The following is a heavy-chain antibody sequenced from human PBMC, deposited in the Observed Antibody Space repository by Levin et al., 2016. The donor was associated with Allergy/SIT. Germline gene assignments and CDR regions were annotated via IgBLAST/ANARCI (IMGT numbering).Heavy chain of an antibody. V-gene: IGHV3-73*01. D-gene: IGHD4-17*01. J-gene: IGHJ4*02. Sequence: GESLKISCATSGFSFSDSHMHWVRQAPGKGLEWVGHIRNKADSYATAYSASVKGRFTISRDDSKNTAYLQMESLKTEDTAVYYCSRQTVSCHDYWGQGTLATVSS. CDR1: GFSFSDSH. CDR2: IRNKADSYAT. CDR3: SRQTVSCHDY.